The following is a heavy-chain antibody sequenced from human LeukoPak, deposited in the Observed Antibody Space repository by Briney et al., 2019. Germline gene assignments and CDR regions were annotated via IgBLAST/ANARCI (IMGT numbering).Heavy chain of an antibody. CDR3: ARDFGLRCSGGTCYSVYYYGMDV. CDR2: IKQGGSEK. D-gene: IGHD2-15*01. Sequence: GGSLRLSCSASGFSFSNYAMYWVRQAPGKGLEWVAYIKQGGSEKYYVDSVKGRFTISRDNAKNSLYLQMNSLRAEDTAVYYCARDFGLRCSGGTCYSVYYYGMDVWGKGTTVTVSS. V-gene: IGHV3-7*03. CDR1: GFSFSNYA. J-gene: IGHJ6*04.